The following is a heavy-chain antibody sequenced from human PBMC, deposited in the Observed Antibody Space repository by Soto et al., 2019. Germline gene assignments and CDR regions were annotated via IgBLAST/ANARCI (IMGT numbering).Heavy chain of an antibody. Sequence: ASVKVSCKVSGYTLTGLSMHWVRQAPGKGLEWMGGFDPEDGETIYAQKFQGRVTMTEDTSTDTAYMELSSLRSEDTAVYYCATRGPDIVVVVAATFGAFDIWGQGTMVTVSS. D-gene: IGHD2-15*01. CDR1: GYTLTGLS. CDR3: ATRGPDIVVVVAATFGAFDI. CDR2: FDPEDGET. J-gene: IGHJ3*02. V-gene: IGHV1-24*01.